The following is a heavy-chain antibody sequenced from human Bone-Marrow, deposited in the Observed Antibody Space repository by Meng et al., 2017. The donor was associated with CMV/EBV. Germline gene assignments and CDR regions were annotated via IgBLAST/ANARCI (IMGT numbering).Heavy chain of an antibody. CDR3: ARVAGVTKRNEYFQH. D-gene: IGHD1-1*01. J-gene: IGHJ1*01. CDR1: GGSISSGGYY. V-gene: IGHV4-31*03. Sequence: QVQLQESGPGLVKPSQTLSLTCTFSGGSISSGGYYWSWIRQHPGKGLEWIGYIYYNGNTYYNPSLKSRVTISVDMSKNQFSLNLSSVTAADTAVYYCARVAGVTKRNEYFQHWGQGTLVTVSS. CDR2: IYYNGNT.